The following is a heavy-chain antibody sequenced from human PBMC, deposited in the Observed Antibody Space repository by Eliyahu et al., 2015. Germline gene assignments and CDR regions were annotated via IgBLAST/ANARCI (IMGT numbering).Heavy chain of an antibody. D-gene: IGHD6-19*01. CDR1: GGTFYNHA. V-gene: IGHV1-69*01. CDR2: IIPIFGTA. CDR3: ARPSADSSAMSKPFDY. Sequence: EVKKPGSSVKVSCKASGGTFYNHAISWVRQAPGQGLEWMGGIIPIFGTANYAQRFQGRVTITADESTSTAYMELSGLRSEDTAVYYCARPSADSSAMSKPFDYWGQGTLVTVSS. J-gene: IGHJ4*02.